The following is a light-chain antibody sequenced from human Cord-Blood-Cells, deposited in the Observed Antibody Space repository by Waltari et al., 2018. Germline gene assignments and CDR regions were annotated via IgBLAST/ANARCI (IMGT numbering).Light chain of an antibody. CDR1: QSVSSSY. V-gene: IGKV3-20*01. CDR2: GAS. Sequence: VFPQSPATLSLSPGARATLPCRASQSVSSSYLAWYQQKPGPAPGLLIHGASSRATGIPDRFSGSESEADIDLTISRLEPEDFAVYCCEKKGTLLFTFSAGTKVDI. J-gene: IGKJ3*01. CDR3: EKKGTLLFT.